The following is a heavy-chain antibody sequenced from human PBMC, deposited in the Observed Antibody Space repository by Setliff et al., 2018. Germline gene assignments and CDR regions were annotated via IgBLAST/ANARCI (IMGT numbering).Heavy chain of an antibody. V-gene: IGHV4-39*01. Sequence: TSETLSLTCTLSGDSISRSTYYWGWIRQSPGKGLDWIGTVDRSGNTFYNPSLNSRVTISVDTSKNQFSLKLTSVSAADTAVYSRARRDSTGYYGYSFDFWGQGTLVTVSS. CDR3: ARRDSTGYYGYSFDF. J-gene: IGHJ4*02. D-gene: IGHD3-22*01. CDR2: VDRSGNT. CDR1: GDSISRSTYY.